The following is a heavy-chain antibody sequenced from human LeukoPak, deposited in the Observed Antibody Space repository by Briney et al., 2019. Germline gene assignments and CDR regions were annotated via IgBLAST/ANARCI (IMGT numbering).Heavy chain of an antibody. CDR2: IKPNNGDT. CDR1: GYTFTGYY. D-gene: IGHD2-2*01. J-gene: IGHJ5*01. Sequence: ASVKVSCKASGYTFTGYYMHWVRQAPGQGLEWMGWIKPNNGDTNYAQKLQGRVTMTRDTSISTAYMELSRLRSDDTAVYYCARAGGFIVVVRAAIWFDSWGQGRVVTVCS. CDR3: ARAGGFIVVVRAAIWFDS. V-gene: IGHV1-2*02.